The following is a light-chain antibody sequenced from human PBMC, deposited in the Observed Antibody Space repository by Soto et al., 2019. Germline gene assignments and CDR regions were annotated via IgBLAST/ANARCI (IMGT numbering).Light chain of an antibody. CDR3: AAWDDRLDVYV. V-gene: IGLV1-44*01. CDR1: SSNIGSNT. CDR2: STS. J-gene: IGLJ1*01. Sequence: QPVLTQPPSASGTPGQIVAISCSGSSSNIGSNTVTWYQQLPGTAPKLLIYSTSQRSSGVPGRVSGSKSGASASLSISGLQSEDEADYYCAAWDDRLDVYVFGTGTKLTVL.